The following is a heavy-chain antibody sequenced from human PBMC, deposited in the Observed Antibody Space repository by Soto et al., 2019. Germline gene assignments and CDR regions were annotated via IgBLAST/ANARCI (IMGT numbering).Heavy chain of an antibody. CDR1: GYTFTDYY. Sequence: ASVKGSCKASGYTFTDYYMHWVRQAPGQGLEWMGRINPNSGDTSFAPKFQGRVTMTRDTSIRTAYMELSSLRSEDTAVYYCASPRSKWLVRMGGERFDYWGQGTLVTVSS. D-gene: IGHD6-19*01. V-gene: IGHV1-2*06. J-gene: IGHJ4*02. CDR3: ASPRSKWLVRMGGERFDY. CDR2: INPNSGDT.